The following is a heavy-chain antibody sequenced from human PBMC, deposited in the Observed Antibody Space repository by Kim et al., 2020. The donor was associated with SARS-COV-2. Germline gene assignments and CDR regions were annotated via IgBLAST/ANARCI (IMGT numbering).Heavy chain of an antibody. Sequence: GGSLRLSCAASGFTFSSYAMSWVRQAPGKGLEWVSAISGSGGSTYYADPVKGRFTISRDNSKNTLYLQMNSLRAEDTAVYYCAKGLWFGELLHFDYWGQGPLVTVSA. CDR1: GFTFSSYA. J-gene: IGHJ4*02. CDR2: ISGSGGST. CDR3: AKGLWFGELLHFDY. V-gene: IGHV3-23*01. D-gene: IGHD3-10*01.